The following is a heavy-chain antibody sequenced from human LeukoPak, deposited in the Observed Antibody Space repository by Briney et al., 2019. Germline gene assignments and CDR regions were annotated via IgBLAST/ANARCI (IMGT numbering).Heavy chain of an antibody. J-gene: IGHJ4*02. D-gene: IGHD6-19*01. CDR3: ASLRRSRGGSSIDY. V-gene: IGHV4-59*08. CDR1: GGSISSYY. CDR2: IYYSGST. Sequence: SETLSLTCTVSGGSISSYYWSWIRQPPGKGLEWIGYIYYSGSTNYNPSLKSRVTISVDTSKNQFSLKLSSVTAADTAVYYCASLRRSRGGSSIDYWGQGTLVTVSS.